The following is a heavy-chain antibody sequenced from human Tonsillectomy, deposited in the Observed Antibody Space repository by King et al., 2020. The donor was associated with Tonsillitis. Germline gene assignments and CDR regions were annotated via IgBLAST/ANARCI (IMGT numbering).Heavy chain of an antibody. Sequence: VQLVESGGGLVQPGGSLRLSCAVSVFTFSRYWMSWVRQAPGKGLEGVANIKEDGSDKHYVDSVKGRFTMSRDNAKNSTFLQMNSLRAEDTAVYYCATEGGRSGSGYWGQGTLVTVSS. CDR2: IKEDGSDK. CDR3: ATEGGRSGSGY. CDR1: VFTFSRYW. V-gene: IGHV3-7*01. D-gene: IGHD3-10*01. J-gene: IGHJ4*02.